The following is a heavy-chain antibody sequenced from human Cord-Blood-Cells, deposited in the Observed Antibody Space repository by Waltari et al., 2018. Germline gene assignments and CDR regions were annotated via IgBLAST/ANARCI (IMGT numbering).Heavy chain of an antibody. Sequence: QVQLVQSGAEVKKPGASVKVSCKASGYTFTSYAMHWVRQAPGPRLEWMGWINAGNGNTKYSQKFQGRVTITRDTSASTAYMELSSLRSEDTAVYYCARVCGGDCYEFFDYWGQGTLVTVSS. D-gene: IGHD2-21*01. J-gene: IGHJ4*02. CDR1: GYTFTSYA. CDR2: INAGNGNT. V-gene: IGHV1-3*01. CDR3: ARVCGGDCYEFFDY.